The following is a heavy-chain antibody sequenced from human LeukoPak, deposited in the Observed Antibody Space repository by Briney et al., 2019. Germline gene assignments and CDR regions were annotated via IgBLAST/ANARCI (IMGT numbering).Heavy chain of an antibody. V-gene: IGHV4-59*01. Sequence: KPSETLSLTCTVSGGSITSYYWSWIRQPPGKGLEWIGYIYYSGSTTYNPSLKSRVTISVDTSKNQFSLKLSSVTAADTAVYYCARGGVNYKIAGPWGQGALVTVSS. CDR3: ARGGVNYKIAGP. J-gene: IGHJ5*02. D-gene: IGHD3-10*01. CDR1: GGSITSYY. CDR2: IYYSGST.